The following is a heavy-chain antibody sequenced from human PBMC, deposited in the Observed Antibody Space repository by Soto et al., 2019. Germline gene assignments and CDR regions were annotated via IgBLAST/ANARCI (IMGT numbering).Heavy chain of an antibody. CDR1: GGSISSSSYY. CDR3: ASLWGIYYYGMDV. Sequence: PSETLSLTCTVSGGSISSSSYYWGWIRQPPGKGLEWIGSIYYSGSTYYNPSLKSRVTISVDTSKNQFSLKLSSVTAADTAVYYCASLWGIYYYGMDVWGQGTTVTVSS. V-gene: IGHV4-39*01. J-gene: IGHJ6*02. D-gene: IGHD3-16*01. CDR2: IYYSGST.